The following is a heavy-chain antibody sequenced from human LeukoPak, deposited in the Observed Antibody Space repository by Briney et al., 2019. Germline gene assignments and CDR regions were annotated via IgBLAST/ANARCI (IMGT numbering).Heavy chain of an antibody. V-gene: IGHV3-7*04. D-gene: IGHD1-26*01. CDR1: GFTFRISW. J-gene: IGHJ5*01. Sequence: GGSLRLSCAASGFTFRISWMSWVRQAPGKGLEWVASIKEDGSEKNYVDSVKGRLTISRDNDNNSLYLHMNSLRVDDTAFYYCARGGRPDSWGQGTLVTVSS. CDR2: IKEDGSEK. CDR3: ARGGRPDS.